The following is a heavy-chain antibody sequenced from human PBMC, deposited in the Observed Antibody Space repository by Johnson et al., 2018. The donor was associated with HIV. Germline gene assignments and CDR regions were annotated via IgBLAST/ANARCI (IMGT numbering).Heavy chain of an antibody. CDR3: ARDVVGYDYVWGSYRSI. Sequence: VQLVESGGGLVQPGGSLRLSCAASGFTVSSNYMSWVRQAPGMGLEWVSVIYSGGSTYYADSVKGRFTISRDNSKNTLYLQMNSLRAEDTAVYYCARDVVGYDYVWGSYRSIWGQGTMVTVSS. J-gene: IGHJ3*02. CDR2: IYSGGST. V-gene: IGHV3-66*01. CDR1: GFTVSSNY. D-gene: IGHD3-16*02.